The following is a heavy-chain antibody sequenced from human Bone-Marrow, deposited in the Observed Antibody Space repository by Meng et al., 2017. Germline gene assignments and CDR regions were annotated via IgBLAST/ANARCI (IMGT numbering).Heavy chain of an antibody. CDR1: GYTFTSYC. V-gene: IGHV5-51*01. CDR2: IYPGDSDT. CDR3: ARHGHSYVCDY. Sequence: GESLKISCKGSGYTFTSYCIGWVRQMPGKGLEWVGIIYPGDSDTKYSPSFQGQVTISADNSKSTAYLQWSSLKAADTAMYYCARHGHSYVCDYWGQGTLVTVSS. D-gene: IGHD5-18*01. J-gene: IGHJ4*02.